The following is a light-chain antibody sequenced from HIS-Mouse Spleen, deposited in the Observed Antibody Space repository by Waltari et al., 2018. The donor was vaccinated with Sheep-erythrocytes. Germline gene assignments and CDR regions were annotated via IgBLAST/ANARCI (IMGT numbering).Light chain of an antibody. J-gene: IGKJ1*01. CDR2: AAY. CDR1: QGITSW. CDR3: QQANSFPQT. V-gene: IGKV1-12*01. Sequence: QGITSWVAWYQQKPGQAPKLLIYAAYIMKSEVESRFRCSGSGTDFTRTISSLQPEDLATYYCQQANSFPQTFGQGTKVEIK.